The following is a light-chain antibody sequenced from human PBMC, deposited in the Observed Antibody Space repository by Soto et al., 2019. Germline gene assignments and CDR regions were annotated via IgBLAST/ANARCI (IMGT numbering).Light chain of an antibody. CDR1: SSNIGNNY. CDR3: GTWDSSLSAYV. Sequence: VLTQPPSVSAAPGQKVTISCSGSSSNIGNNYVSWYQQLPGTAPKLLIYDNNKRPSGIPDRFSDSKSGTSATLGITGLQTGDEADCYCGTWDSSLSAYVFGTGTKVTVL. CDR2: DNN. V-gene: IGLV1-51*01. J-gene: IGLJ1*01.